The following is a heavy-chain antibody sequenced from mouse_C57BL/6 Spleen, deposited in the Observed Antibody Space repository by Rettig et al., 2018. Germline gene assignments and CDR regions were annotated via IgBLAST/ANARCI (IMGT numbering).Heavy chain of an antibody. Sequence: KESGPGLVASSQSLSITCTVSGFSLTNYGVDWVRQSPGKGLEWLGVIWGVGSTNYNSALKSRLSISKDNSKSQVFLKMNSLQTDDTAMYYCASVYDGYAFAYWGQGTLVTVAA. J-gene: IGHJ3*01. V-gene: IGHV2-6*01. CDR2: IWGVGST. D-gene: IGHD2-3*01. CDR3: ASVYDGYAFAY. CDR1: GFSLTNYG.